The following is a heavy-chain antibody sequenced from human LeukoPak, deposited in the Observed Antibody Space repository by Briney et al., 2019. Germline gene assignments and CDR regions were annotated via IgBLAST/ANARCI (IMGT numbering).Heavy chain of an antibody. CDR3: ARSRRGYSYGSRSCWFDP. Sequence: PSETLSLTCTVSGDSISSYYWSWIRQPPGKGLEWIGEINHSGSTNYNPSLKSRVTISVDTSKNQFSLKLSSVTAADTAVYYCARSRRGYSYGSRSCWFDPWGQGTLATVSS. V-gene: IGHV4-34*01. CDR2: INHSGST. CDR1: GDSISSYY. D-gene: IGHD5-18*01. J-gene: IGHJ5*02.